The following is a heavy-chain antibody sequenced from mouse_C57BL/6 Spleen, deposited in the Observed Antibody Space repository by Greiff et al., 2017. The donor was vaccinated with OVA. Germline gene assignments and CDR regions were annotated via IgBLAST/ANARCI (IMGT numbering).Heavy chain of an antibody. Sequence: EVKLQESGPGLVKPSQSLSLTCSVTGYSITSGYYWNWIRQFPGNKLEWMGYISYDGSNNYNPSLKNRISITRDTSKNQFFLKLNSVTTEDTATYYCARDQGYYGSSYGGYWGQGTTLTVSS. D-gene: IGHD1-1*01. CDR3: ARDQGYYGSSYGGY. V-gene: IGHV3-6*01. J-gene: IGHJ2*01. CDR2: ISYDGSN. CDR1: GYSITSGYY.